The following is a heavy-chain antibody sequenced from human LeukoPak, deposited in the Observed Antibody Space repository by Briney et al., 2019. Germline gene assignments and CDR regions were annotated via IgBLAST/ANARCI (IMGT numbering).Heavy chain of an antibody. D-gene: IGHD3-22*01. CDR2: IIPILGIA. Sequence: ASVKVSCKASGGTFSSYAISWVRQAPGQGLEWMGRIIPILGIANYAQKFQGRVTITAGKSTSTAYMELSSLRSEDTAVYYCARGSVVVITPLDYWGQGTLVTVSS. V-gene: IGHV1-69*04. CDR3: ARGSVVVITPLDY. J-gene: IGHJ4*02. CDR1: GGTFSSYA.